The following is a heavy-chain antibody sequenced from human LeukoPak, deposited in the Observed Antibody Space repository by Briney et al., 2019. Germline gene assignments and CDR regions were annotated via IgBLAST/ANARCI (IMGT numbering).Heavy chain of an antibody. D-gene: IGHD1-26*01. CDR2: ISYDGSNK. J-gene: IGHJ6*02. CDR1: GFTFSSYG. V-gene: IGHV3-30*03. Sequence: PGGSLRLSCAASGFTFSSYGMHWVRQAPGKGLEWVAVISYDGSNKYYADSVKGRFTISRDNSKNTLYLQMNSLRAEDTAVYYCARDNVVGATRGMDVWGQGTTVTVSS. CDR3: ARDNVVGATRGMDV.